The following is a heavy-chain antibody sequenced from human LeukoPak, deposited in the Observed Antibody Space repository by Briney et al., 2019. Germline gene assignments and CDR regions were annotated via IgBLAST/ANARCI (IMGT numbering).Heavy chain of an antibody. V-gene: IGHV3-9*01. CDR3: AKDMGYSGSDPDAFDI. J-gene: IGHJ3*02. D-gene: IGHD1-26*01. CDR1: GFTFDDYA. Sequence: PGRSLRLSCAASGFTFDDYAMHWVRQAPGKGLEWVSGISWNSGSIGYADSVKGRFTISRDNAKNSLYLQMDSLRAEDTALYYCAKDMGYSGSDPDAFDIWGQGTMVTVSS. CDR2: ISWNSGSI.